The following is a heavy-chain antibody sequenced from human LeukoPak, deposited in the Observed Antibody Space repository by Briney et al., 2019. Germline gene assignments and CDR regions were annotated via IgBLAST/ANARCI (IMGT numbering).Heavy chain of an antibody. CDR1: GGSISSYY. CDR3: ARTGIAAAGRYWYFGL. Sequence: SGTLSLTCTVSGGSISSYYWSWIRQPPGKGLEWIGYIYYSGSTNYNPSLESRVTISVDTSKNQFSLKLNSVTAADTAVYCARTGIAAAGRYWYFGLWGRGTLVTVSS. D-gene: IGHD6-13*01. CDR2: IYYSGST. V-gene: IGHV4-59*01. J-gene: IGHJ2*01.